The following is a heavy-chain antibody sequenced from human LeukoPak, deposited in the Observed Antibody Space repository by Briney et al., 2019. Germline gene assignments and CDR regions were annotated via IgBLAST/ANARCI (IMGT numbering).Heavy chain of an antibody. Sequence: SSETLSLTCTVSGYSISSSYYWSWIRQPAGKGLEWIGRIYTSGSTNYNPSLKSRVTMSVDTSKNQFSLKLSSVTAADTAVYYCAIEDDYYGSGFDYWGQGTLVTVSS. CDR3: AIEDDYYGSGFDY. CDR2: IYTSGST. D-gene: IGHD3-10*01. CDR1: GYSISSSYY. J-gene: IGHJ4*02. V-gene: IGHV4-4*07.